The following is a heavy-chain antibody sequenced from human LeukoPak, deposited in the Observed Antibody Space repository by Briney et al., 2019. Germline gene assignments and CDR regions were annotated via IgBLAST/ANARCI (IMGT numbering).Heavy chain of an antibody. J-gene: IGHJ4*02. D-gene: IGHD3-22*01. Sequence: PSETLSLTCTVSGASIISDTYYWVWIRQPPGKGLEWIGSIYYSGSTYYSPSLKSRVTMSVDTSTNQFSLKLISVTAADTALYYCARNFYASSGYYLDDYYFDFWGQGALVTVSS. CDR1: GASIISDTYY. CDR2: IYYSGST. V-gene: IGHV4-39*07. CDR3: ARNFYASSGYYLDDYYFDF.